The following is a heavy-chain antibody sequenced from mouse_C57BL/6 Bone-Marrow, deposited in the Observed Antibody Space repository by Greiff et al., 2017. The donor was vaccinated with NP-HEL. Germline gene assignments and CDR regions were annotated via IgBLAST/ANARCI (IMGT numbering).Heavy chain of an antibody. J-gene: IGHJ4*01. Sequence: QVQLQQPGAELVKPGASVKLSCKASGYTFTSYWMHWVKQRPGQGLEWIGMIHPNSGSTNYNEKFKSKATLTVDKSSSTAYMQLSSLTSEDSAVYFCARSGNYVYAMDYWGQGTSVTVSS. CDR3: ARSGNYVYAMDY. V-gene: IGHV1-64*01. CDR1: GYTFTSYW. CDR2: IHPNSGST. D-gene: IGHD2-1*01.